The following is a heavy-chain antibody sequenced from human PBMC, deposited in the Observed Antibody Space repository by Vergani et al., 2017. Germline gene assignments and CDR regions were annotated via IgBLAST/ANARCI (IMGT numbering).Heavy chain of an antibody. D-gene: IGHD6-19*01. V-gene: IGHV4-39*01. CDR3: ARHSTVEWLVKLGWIDP. CDR2: IYYSGST. CDR1: GASIRSINYY. Sequence: QLQLQESCPGLVKPSATLSLTCSVSGASIRSINYYWGWIRQPPGKGLEWIASIYYSGSTYYNPSLKSRVTISVDTSKNQFSLTLSSVTAADTAVYFCARHSTVEWLVKLGWIDPWGQGILVTVSS. J-gene: IGHJ5*02.